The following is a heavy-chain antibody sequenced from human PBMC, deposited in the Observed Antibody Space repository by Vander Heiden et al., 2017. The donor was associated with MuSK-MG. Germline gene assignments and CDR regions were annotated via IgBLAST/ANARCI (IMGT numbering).Heavy chain of an antibody. D-gene: IGHD3-22*01. CDR1: GGTFSSYA. J-gene: IGHJ6*02. CDR2: IIPIFGTA. V-gene: IGHV1-69*01. Sequence: QVQLVQSGAEVKKPGSSVKVSCKASGGTFSSYAISWVRQAPGQGLEGMGGIIPIFGTANYAQKFQGRVTITADESTSTAYMELSSLRSEDTAVYYCARVPRSGYYPDNRIYYYYYGMDVWGQGTTVTVSS. CDR3: ARVPRSGYYPDNRIYYYYYGMDV.